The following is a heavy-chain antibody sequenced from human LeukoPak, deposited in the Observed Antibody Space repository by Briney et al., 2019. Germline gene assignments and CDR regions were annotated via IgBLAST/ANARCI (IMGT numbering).Heavy chain of an antibody. Sequence: ASVKVSCKASGYTFTGYYMHWVRQAPGQGLEWMGWINPNSGGTNYAQKFQGRVTMTRDTSISTASMELSRLRSDDTAVYYCARAQYSSGIRGFDPWGQGTLVTVSS. CDR1: GYTFTGYY. CDR2: INPNSGGT. CDR3: ARAQYSSGIRGFDP. D-gene: IGHD6-19*01. J-gene: IGHJ5*02. V-gene: IGHV1-2*02.